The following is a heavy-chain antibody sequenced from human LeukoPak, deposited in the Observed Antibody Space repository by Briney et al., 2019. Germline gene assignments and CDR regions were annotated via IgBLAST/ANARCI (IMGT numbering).Heavy chain of an antibody. J-gene: IGHJ5*02. Sequence: SETLSLTCAVSGGSINSDSWSWIRQPPGNGLEWVGYILHGGGTYSNPSLTSRVTISVDRSKNQFSLKLTSVTAADTAVYYCAGSLFRGSRSWKCWFDPWGQGTLVTVSS. CDR1: GGSINSDS. CDR2: ILHGGGT. CDR3: AGSLFRGSRSWKCWFDP. V-gene: IGHV4-30-2*01. D-gene: IGHD6-13*01.